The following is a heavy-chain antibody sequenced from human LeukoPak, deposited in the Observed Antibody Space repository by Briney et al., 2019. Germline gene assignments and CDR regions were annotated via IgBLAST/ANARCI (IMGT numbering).Heavy chain of an antibody. CDR1: GFSFSTYD. D-gene: IGHD2/OR15-2a*01. CDR2: ITANTRGSIT. J-gene: IGHJ4*02. V-gene: IGHV3-23*01. Sequence: GGSLRLSCVTSGFSFSTYDMSWVRQAPGKGLEWVSGITANTRGSITYYADSVKGRFTISRDSSKDTLNLQMNSLRAEDTAVYFCARGGYFSFDYWGQGTLVTVSS. CDR3: ARGGYFSFDY.